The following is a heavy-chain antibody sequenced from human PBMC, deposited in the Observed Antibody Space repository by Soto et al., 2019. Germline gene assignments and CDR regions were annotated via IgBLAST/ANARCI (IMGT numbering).Heavy chain of an antibody. CDR1: W. CDR3: ARGRITIFGVVINDYYYYMDV. D-gene: IGHD3-3*01. CDR2: IKQDGSEK. Sequence: WPNRVRQAPGEGPEGGANIKQDGSEKYYVDSVKGRFTISRDNAKNSLYLQMNSLRAEDTAVYYCARGRITIFGVVINDYYYYMDVWGKGTTVTVSS. V-gene: IGHV3-7*01. J-gene: IGHJ6*03.